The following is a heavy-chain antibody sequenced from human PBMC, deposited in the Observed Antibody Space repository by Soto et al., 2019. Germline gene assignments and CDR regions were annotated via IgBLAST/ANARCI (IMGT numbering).Heavy chain of an antibody. CDR3: ARDREVFGEHYYYYMDV. CDR1: GGTFSSYT. D-gene: IGHD3-10*02. V-gene: IGHV1-69*04. CDR2: IIPILGIA. Sequence: GASVKVSCKASGGTFSSYTISWVRQAPGQGLEWMGRIIPILGIANYAQKFQGRVTITADKSTSTAYMELSSLRSEDTAVYYCARDREVFGEHYYYYMDVWGKGTTVTVSS. J-gene: IGHJ6*03.